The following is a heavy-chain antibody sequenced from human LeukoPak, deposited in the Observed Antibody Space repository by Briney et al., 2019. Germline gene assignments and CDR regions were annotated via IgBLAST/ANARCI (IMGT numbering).Heavy chain of an antibody. Sequence: GGSLRLSCAASGFTFSSYAMSWVRQAPGKGLEWVGFIRSKAYGGTTEYAASVKGRFTISRDDSKSIAYLQMNSLKTEDTAVYYCTRVDDYVWGSYGWFDPWGQGTLVTVSS. J-gene: IGHJ5*02. CDR3: TRVDDYVWGSYGWFDP. CDR1: GFTFSSYA. D-gene: IGHD3-16*01. V-gene: IGHV3-49*04. CDR2: IRSKAYGGTT.